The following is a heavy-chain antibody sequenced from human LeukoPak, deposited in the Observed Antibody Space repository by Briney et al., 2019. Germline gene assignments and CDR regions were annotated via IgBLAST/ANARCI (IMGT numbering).Heavy chain of an antibody. Sequence: ASVKVSCKASGYTFTIYGISWVRQAPGQGLEWMGRIIPIFGTANYAQKFQGRVTITTDESTSTAYMELSSLRSEDTAVYYCAVHGAGTTTFDIWGQGTMVTVSS. CDR3: AVHGAGTTTFDI. J-gene: IGHJ3*02. CDR2: IIPIFGTA. CDR1: GYTFTIYG. D-gene: IGHD1-7*01. V-gene: IGHV1-69*05.